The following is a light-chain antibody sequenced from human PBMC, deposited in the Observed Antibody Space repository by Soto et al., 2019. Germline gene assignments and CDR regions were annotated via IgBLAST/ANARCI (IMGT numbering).Light chain of an antibody. Sequence: DIQMTQSPSSLSASVGDRVTITCRASQSISNYLNWYQQKPGKAPKLLMYDASSLQSGVPSRFGGSGSGTDLSLTISSLQPEDFATYYCQQRYSTPRTFGQGTKVEIK. CDR3: QQRYSTPRT. CDR2: DAS. J-gene: IGKJ1*01. V-gene: IGKV1-39*01. CDR1: QSISNY.